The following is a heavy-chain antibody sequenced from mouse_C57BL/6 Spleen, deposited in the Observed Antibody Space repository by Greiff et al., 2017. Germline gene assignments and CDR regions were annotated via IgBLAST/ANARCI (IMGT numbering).Heavy chain of an antibody. J-gene: IGHJ3*01. CDR3: ARSGDYDRAFAY. V-gene: IGHV1-26*01. D-gene: IGHD2-4*01. CDR2: INPNNGGT. Sequence: EVQLQQSGPELVKPGASVKISCKASGYTFTDYYMNWVKQSHGKSLEWIGDINPNNGGTSYNQKFKGKATLTVDKSSSTAYMELRSLTSEDSAVYYCARSGDYDRAFAYWGQGTLVTVSA. CDR1: GYTFTDYY.